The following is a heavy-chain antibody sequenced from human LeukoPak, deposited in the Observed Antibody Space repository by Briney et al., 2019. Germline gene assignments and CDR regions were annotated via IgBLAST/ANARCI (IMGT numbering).Heavy chain of an antibody. V-gene: IGHV3-48*01. D-gene: IGHD2-21*02. CDR1: GFTFSNYN. J-gene: IGHJ3*02. CDR3: ARDYCGGDCYLRKDAFDI. Sequence: GGSLRLSCAASGFTFSNYNMNWVRQAPGKGLEWVAYITISTTLIYYADSVKGRFTISRDNAKNSLYLQMNSLRAEDTAVYYCARDYCGGDCYLRKDAFDIWGQGTMVNV. CDR2: ITISTTLI.